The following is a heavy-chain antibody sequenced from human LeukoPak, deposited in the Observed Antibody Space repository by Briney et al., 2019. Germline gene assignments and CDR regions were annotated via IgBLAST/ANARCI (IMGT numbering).Heavy chain of an antibody. D-gene: IGHD6-13*01. CDR1: GGSISSSTVY. J-gene: IGHJ4*02. V-gene: IGHV4-39*01. CDR3: ARIGIALQNFDY. CDR2: INYSGYT. Sequence: SETLSLTCTVSGGSISSSTVYWGWIRQPPGKGLEWIGGINYSGYTYHNPSLKSRVTISVDTSKNQFSLKLSSVTAADTAVYYCARIGIALQNFDYWGQGTLVTVSS.